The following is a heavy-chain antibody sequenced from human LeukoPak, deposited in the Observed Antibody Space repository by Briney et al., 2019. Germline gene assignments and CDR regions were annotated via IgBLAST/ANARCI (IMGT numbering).Heavy chain of an antibody. V-gene: IGHV3-66*01. D-gene: IGHD5-18*01. CDR2: IYSGGST. J-gene: IGHJ4*02. CDR3: ARGDNTAMGFY. CDR1: GFPVSSNY. Sequence: GSLRLSCAASGFPVSSNYMSWVRQAPGKGLEWVLVIYSGGSTYYADSVKGRFTISRDNSKNTLYLQMNSLRGEDTAVYYCARGDNTAMGFYWGQGTLVTVSS.